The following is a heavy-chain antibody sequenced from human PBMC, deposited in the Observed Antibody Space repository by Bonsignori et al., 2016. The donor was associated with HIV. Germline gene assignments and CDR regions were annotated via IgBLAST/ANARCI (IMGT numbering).Heavy chain of an antibody. J-gene: IGHJ6*03. CDR2: IIPIFGTA. D-gene: IGHD6-13*01. CDR3: ARDRQQLTLGYYMDV. V-gene: IGHV1-69*01. Sequence: WVRQAPGQGLEWMGGIIPIFGTANYAQKFQGRVTITADESTSTAYMELSSLRSEDTAVYYCARDRQQLTLGYYMDVWGKGTTVTVSS.